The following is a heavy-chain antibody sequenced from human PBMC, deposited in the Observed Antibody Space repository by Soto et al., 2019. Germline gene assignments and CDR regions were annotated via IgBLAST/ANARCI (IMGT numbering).Heavy chain of an antibody. CDR2: INHSGST. V-gene: IGHV4-34*01. CDR3: ARDKITGLDY. D-gene: IGHD2-8*02. J-gene: IGHJ4*02. CDR1: GGSFSGYY. Sequence: SETLSLTCAVYGGSFSGYYWTWIRQPPGTGLEWIGEINHSGSTNYNPSLKSRVTISVDTSKNQFSLKLTSVTAADTAVYYCARDKITGLDYWGQGTLVTVSS.